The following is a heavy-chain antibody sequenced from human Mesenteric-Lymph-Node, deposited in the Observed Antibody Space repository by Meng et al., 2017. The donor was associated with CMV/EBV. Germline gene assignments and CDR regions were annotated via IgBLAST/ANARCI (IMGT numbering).Heavy chain of an antibody. CDR1: GFTFSRYW. CDR3: AREGIAIIVPDY. D-gene: IGHD2/OR15-2a*01. CDR2: INNDGSTT. V-gene: IGHV3-74*01. J-gene: IGHJ4*02. Sequence: GESLRLSCAASGFTFSRYWMHWVRQVPGKGLVWVSRINNDGSTTRYADSVKGRFTISRDNVKNTLYLQMNSLRAEDTAVYYCAREGIAIIVPDYWGQGTLVTVSS.